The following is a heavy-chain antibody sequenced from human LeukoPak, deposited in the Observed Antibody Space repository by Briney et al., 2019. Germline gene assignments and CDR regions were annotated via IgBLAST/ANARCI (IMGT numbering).Heavy chain of an antibody. V-gene: IGHV4-31*03. Sequence: SQTLSLTCTVSGGSISSGGYYWSWIRQHPGKGLVWVGCIYYSGSTYYNPSLKSRVTISVDTSKNQFPLKLSSVTAADTAVYYCARTLAFGVGGYFDYWGQGTLVTVSS. CDR1: GGSISSGGYY. CDR2: IYYSGST. CDR3: ARTLAFGVGGYFDY. J-gene: IGHJ4*02. D-gene: IGHD3-10*01.